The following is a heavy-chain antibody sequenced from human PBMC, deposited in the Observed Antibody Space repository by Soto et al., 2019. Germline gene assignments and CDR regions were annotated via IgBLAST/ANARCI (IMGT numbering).Heavy chain of an antibody. D-gene: IGHD6-6*01. J-gene: IGHJ4*02. CDR2: IYYSGRT. V-gene: IGHV4-30-4*01. CDR1: GGSIDNYEYY. CDR3: ARDRSNSPDYFDF. Sequence: QVQLQESGPGLVKPSQTLSLTCTVSGGSIDNYEYYWTWIRQPPGKGLECVGYIYYSGRTNYNPSLTSRLTISLDTSKNQFSLRLTSVSAADPAMYYCARDRSNSPDYFDFWGQGTLVTVSS.